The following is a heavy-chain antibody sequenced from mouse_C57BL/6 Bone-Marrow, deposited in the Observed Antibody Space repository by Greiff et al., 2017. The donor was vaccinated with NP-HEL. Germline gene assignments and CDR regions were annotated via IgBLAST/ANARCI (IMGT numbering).Heavy chain of an antibody. CDR1: GFNIKDDY. V-gene: IGHV14-4*01. J-gene: IGHJ2*01. Sequence: EVQLQQSGAGLVRPGASVKLSCTASGFNIKDDYMHWVKQRPEQGLEWIGWIDPENGDTEYASTFQGKATITTDTSSNTSYLQLSSLTSEHSAVYYCTSRALSKTVVGTQWDYFDYWGQGTTLTVSS. CDR2: IDPENGDT. D-gene: IGHD1-1*01. CDR3: TSRALSKTVVGTQWDYFDY.